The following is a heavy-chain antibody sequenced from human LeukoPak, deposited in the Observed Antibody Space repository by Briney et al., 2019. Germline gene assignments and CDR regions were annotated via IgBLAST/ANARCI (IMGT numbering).Heavy chain of an antibody. CDR3: ARPVDTASLVN. CDR1: GYTFINYY. D-gene: IGHD5-18*01. Sequence: VASVKVSCKASGYTFINYYMHWVRQAPGQGLEWMGIINPSDGTAYYAQKFQGRVTMTSDVSTSTFHMELSSLRSEDTAVYYCARPVDTASLVNWGQGTLVTVSS. J-gene: IGHJ4*02. V-gene: IGHV1-46*01. CDR2: INPSDGTA.